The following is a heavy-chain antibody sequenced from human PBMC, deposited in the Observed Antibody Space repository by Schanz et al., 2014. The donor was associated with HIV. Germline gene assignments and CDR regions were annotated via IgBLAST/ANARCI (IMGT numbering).Heavy chain of an antibody. Sequence: EVQLVESGGGLVQPGRSLRLSCAASGFTFDDSSMHRVRPAPGKGLEWVSGISWNSGRIGYADSVKGRFTISRDNAKNTLYLQMNRQRAEDTASYYCAKETEQSRDLGDFDYWGQGTLVTVSS. J-gene: IGHJ4*02. V-gene: IGHV3-9*01. D-gene: IGHD2-21*01. CDR3: AKETEQSRDLGDFDY. CDR1: GFTFDDSS. CDR2: ISWNSGRI.